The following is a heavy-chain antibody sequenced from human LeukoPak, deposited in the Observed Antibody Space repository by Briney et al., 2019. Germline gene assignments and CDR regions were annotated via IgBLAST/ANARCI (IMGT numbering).Heavy chain of an antibody. V-gene: IGHV4-38-2*02. CDR2: IYHSGST. Sequence: PSETLSLTCTVSGYSISSGYYWGWIRQPPGKGLEWIGEIYHSGSTNYNSSLKSRVTISVDTSKNQFSLKLSSVTAADTAVYYCARSDYYDSSGPCWGQGTLVTVSS. CDR3: ARSDYYDSSGPC. D-gene: IGHD3-22*01. J-gene: IGHJ4*02. CDR1: GYSISSGYY.